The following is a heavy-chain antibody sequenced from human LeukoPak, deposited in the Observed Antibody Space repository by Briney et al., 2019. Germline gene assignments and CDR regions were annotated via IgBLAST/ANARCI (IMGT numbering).Heavy chain of an antibody. CDR1: GYSISSGYY. V-gene: IGHV4-38-2*02. CDR3: ARGTATQKVVPAATGNWFDP. Sequence: PSETLSLTCTVSGYSISSGYYWGWIRQPPGKGLEWIGSIYHSGSTYYNPSLKSRVTISVDTSKNQFSLKLGSVTAADTAVYYCARGTATQKVVPAATGNWFDPWGQGTLVTVSS. J-gene: IGHJ5*02. CDR2: IYHSGST. D-gene: IGHD2-2*01.